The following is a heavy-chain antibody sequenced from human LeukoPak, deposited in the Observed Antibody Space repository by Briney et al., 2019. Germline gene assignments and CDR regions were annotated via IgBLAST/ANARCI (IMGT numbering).Heavy chain of an antibody. CDR2: IYPDDSDT. V-gene: IGHV5-51*01. CDR3: ARRALSGGYFDY. J-gene: IGHJ4*02. Sequence: GESLKISFKGSGYGFTSYWIGWVRPMPGKGLEWMGIIYPDDSDTRYSPSFQGQVTISADKSISTAYLQWSSLKASDTAMYYCARRALSGGYFDYWGQGTLVTVSS. CDR1: GYGFTSYW. D-gene: IGHD3-10*01.